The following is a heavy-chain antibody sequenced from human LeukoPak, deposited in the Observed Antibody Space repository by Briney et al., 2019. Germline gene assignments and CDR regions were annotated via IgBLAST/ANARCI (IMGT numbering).Heavy chain of an antibody. CDR1: GGSISSYY. CDR3: ARDGGRAYYDFWSGYYHSVDV. D-gene: IGHD3-3*01. V-gene: IGHV4-59*01. J-gene: IGHJ6*04. Sequence: SETLSLTCTVSGGSISSYYWSWIRQPPGKGLEWIGYIYYSGSTNYNPSLKSRVTISVDTSKNQFSLKLSSVTAADTAVYYWARDGGRAYYDFWSGYYHSVDVWGKGTTVTVSS. CDR2: IYYSGST.